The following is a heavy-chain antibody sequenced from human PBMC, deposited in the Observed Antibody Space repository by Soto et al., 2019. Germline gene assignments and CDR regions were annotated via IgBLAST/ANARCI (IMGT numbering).Heavy chain of an antibody. D-gene: IGHD3-3*01. CDR2: ISHDGNII. V-gene: IGHV3-30*18. CDR3: AKELAYGDFWRGLEY. Sequence: QVQLVESGGGVVQPGRSLRLSCAASGFSFSSYAMHWVRQAPGKGLEWVAIISHDGNIIRDADFVEGRFIVFRDNSNNNLLLQMESLKTDDTAVYYCAKELAYGDFWRGLEYWGQGTLVTVAS. J-gene: IGHJ4*02. CDR1: GFSFSSYA.